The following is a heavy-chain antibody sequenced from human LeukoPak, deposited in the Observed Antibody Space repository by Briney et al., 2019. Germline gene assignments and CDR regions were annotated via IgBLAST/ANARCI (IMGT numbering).Heavy chain of an antibody. Sequence: GGSLRLSCAASGFNFSSFAMSWARQAPGKGLEWVSVISGGGVSTYYADSVKGRFTISRDDSKNTLYLHMNSLRAEDTAVYYRAKDRRDAFLGDAFDIWGQGTMVTVSS. CDR2: ISGGGVST. CDR3: AKDRRDAFLGDAFDI. V-gene: IGHV3-23*01. CDR1: GFNFSSFA. D-gene: IGHD5-24*01. J-gene: IGHJ3*02.